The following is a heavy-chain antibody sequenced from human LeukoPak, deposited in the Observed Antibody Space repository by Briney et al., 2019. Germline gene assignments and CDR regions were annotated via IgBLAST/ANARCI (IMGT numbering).Heavy chain of an antibody. V-gene: IGHV4-34*01. CDR2: INHSGST. D-gene: IGHD2-15*01. J-gene: IGHJ4*02. CDR1: GGSFSGYY. CDR3: ARGSVVAASYFDY. Sequence: PSETLSLTCAVYGGSFSGYYWSWIRQPPGKGLEWIGEINHSGSTNYNPSLKSRVTISVDTSKNQFSLKLSSVTAADTAVYYCARGSVVAASYFDYWGQGTLVTVSS.